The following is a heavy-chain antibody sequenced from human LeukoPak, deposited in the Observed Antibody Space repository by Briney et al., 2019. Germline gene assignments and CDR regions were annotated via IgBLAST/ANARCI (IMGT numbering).Heavy chain of an antibody. CDR1: GGSISSYY. J-gene: IGHJ6*03. V-gene: IGHV4-59*08. D-gene: IGHD4-17*01. CDR3: ASAVTTSSYYYYYMDV. CDR2: IYYSGST. Sequence: TSETLSLTCTVSGGSISSYYWSWIRQPPGKGLEWIGYIYYSGSTNYNPSLKSRVTISVDTSKNQFALKLSSVTAADTAVYYCASAVTTSSYYYYYMDVWGKGTTVTVSS.